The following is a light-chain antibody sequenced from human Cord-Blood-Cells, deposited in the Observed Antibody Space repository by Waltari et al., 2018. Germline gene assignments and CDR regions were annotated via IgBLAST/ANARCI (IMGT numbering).Light chain of an antibody. CDR1: SSDVGGYNY. CDR2: EVS. V-gene: IGLV2-14*01. Sequence: QSALTQPASVSGPPGQSITLSCTGTSSDVGGYNYVSCYQQHPGKAPKLMIYEVSNRPSGVSNRFSGSKSGNTASLTISGLQAEDEADYYCSSYTSSSTLVVFGGGTKLTVL. J-gene: IGLJ2*01. CDR3: SSYTSSSTLVV.